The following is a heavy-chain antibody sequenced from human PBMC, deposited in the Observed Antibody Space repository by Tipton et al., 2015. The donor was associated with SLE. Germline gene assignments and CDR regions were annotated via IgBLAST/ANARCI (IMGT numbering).Heavy chain of an antibody. CDR3: ASLLWGGWPFDH. J-gene: IGHJ4*02. V-gene: IGHV4-39*07. D-gene: IGHD6-19*01. Sequence: TLSLTCTVSGGSITSSSYFWGWIRQSPGKGLEWIGNINTGGGTYRNPSLMSRVTISVDTSKTQFSLIVTSVTAADTAVYYCASLLWGGWPFDHWDQGTLVTVSS. CDR1: GGSITSSSYF. CDR2: INTGGGT.